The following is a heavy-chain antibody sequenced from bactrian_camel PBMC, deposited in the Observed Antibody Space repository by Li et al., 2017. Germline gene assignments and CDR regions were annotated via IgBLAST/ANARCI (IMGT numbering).Heavy chain of an antibody. Sequence: VQLVESGGGLVQPGGSLRLSCVASGFEFGSFDMSWVRQAPGKGLEWVGSIYPLSGSEHYLDSVKGRFTVSRDDANYTVYLQMNTLKPEDTAMYYCAVQMSSCTYNLIAGPAVRYWGQGTQVTVS. V-gene: IGHV3-2*01. CDR3: AVQMSSCTYNLIAGPAVRY. J-gene: IGHJ4*01. CDR1: GFEFGSFD. D-gene: IGHD2*01. CDR2: IYPLSGSE.